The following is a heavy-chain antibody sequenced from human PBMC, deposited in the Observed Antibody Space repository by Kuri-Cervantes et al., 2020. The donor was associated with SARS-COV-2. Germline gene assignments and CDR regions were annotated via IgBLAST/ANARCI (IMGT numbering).Heavy chain of an antibody. D-gene: IGHD1-26*01. V-gene: IGHV3-9*01. CDR2: LSWNSGSI. CDR1: GFAFDDYA. CDR3: ARSGSYPYYYYGMDV. Sequence: SLKISCAASGFAFDDYAMHWVRQAPGKGLEWVSGLSWNSGSIGYADSVKGRFTISRDNMKNSLYLQMNSLRTEDTALYYCARSGSYPYYYYGMDVWGQGTTVTVSS. J-gene: IGHJ6*02.